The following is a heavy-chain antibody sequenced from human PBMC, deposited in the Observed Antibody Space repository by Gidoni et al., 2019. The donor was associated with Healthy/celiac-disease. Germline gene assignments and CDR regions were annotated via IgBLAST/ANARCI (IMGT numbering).Heavy chain of an antibody. CDR1: SGSISSSSYY. J-gene: IGHJ4*02. V-gene: IGHV4-39*01. CDR2: IYYSGST. Sequence: QLQLQESGPGLVKPSETLSLTCTVPSGSISSSSYYWGWIRQPPGKGLEWIGSIYYSGSTYYNPSLKSRVTISVDTSKNQFSLKLSSVTAADTAVYYCAGWVYSSSYDYWGQGTLVTVSS. D-gene: IGHD6-6*01. CDR3: AGWVYSSSYDY.